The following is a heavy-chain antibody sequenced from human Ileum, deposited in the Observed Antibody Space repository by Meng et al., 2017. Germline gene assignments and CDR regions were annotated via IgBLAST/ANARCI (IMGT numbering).Heavy chain of an antibody. Sequence: EGELLESWGGLVQPGGALGLSCAGNGFTFSNYGMIWIRQAPGKGLEWVSSITGTGGGTFHAESVKGRFSTSRDNSKNTLYLQMNSLRAEDTAVYYCAKDPNGDYLGAFDFWGQGTMVTVSS. V-gene: IGHV3-23*01. CDR3: AKDPNGDYLGAFDF. CDR2: ITGTGGGT. CDR1: GFTFSNYG. J-gene: IGHJ3*01. D-gene: IGHD4-17*01.